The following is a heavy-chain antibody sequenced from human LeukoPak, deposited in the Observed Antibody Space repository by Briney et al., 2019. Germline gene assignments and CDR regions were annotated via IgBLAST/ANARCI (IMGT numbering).Heavy chain of an antibody. V-gene: IGHV4-30-2*01. Sequence: SETLSLTCAVSGGSISSGGYSWSWIRQPPGKGLEWIGYIYHSGSTYYNPSLKSRVTISVDRSKNQFSLKLSSVTAADTAVYYCARANTVEGDWFDPWGQGTLVTVSS. CDR2: IYHSGST. CDR1: GGSISSGGYS. CDR3: ARANTVEGDWFDP. D-gene: IGHD4-23*01. J-gene: IGHJ5*02.